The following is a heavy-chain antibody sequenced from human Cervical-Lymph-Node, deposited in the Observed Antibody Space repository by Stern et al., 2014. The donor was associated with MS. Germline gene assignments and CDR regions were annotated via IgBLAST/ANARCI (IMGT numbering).Heavy chain of an antibody. CDR1: GFTFSTYW. CDR3: ARSSGASGDAMDV. J-gene: IGHJ6*02. Sequence: EVQLVESGGGLLQPGGSLRLSCGASGFTFSTYWMHWVRQGPRKVLVWVSRSNSGRSSTRYTDSVRGRFTISRDNAKNAVDLQMTSLRAEDTAVYYCARSSGASGDAMDVWGQGTTVTVSS. D-gene: IGHD2-15*01. CDR2: SNSGRSST. V-gene: IGHV3-74*01.